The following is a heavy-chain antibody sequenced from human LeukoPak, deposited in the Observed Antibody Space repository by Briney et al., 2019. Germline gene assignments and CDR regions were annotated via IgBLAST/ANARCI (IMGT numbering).Heavy chain of an antibody. J-gene: IGHJ6*02. CDR1: GYTFSSFG. Sequence: ASVKVSCKASGYTFSSFGISWVRQAPGQGLEWLGWISAYNGNTKYVQKLQGRVSMTTDTSTSTAYMELRSLRSDDTAVYYCAREGEGDGYNVYYYYYGMDVWGQGTTVTVSS. V-gene: IGHV1-18*01. CDR3: AREGEGDGYNVYYYYYGMDV. D-gene: IGHD5-24*01. CDR2: ISAYNGNT.